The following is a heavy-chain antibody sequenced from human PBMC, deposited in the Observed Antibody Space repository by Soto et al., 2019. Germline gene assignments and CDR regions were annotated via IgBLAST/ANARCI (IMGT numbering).Heavy chain of an antibody. Sequence: QVQLRQSGPGLVKPSQTLSLTCAISGDSVSRNGVAWNWIRQSPSRGLEWLGRTYYRSKWFSDYAVSVKSRITINPDTSKSQVSLQLNSVTPEDTAVYSCVRGQHSAFDSWGQGTLVTVSS. D-gene: IGHD3-3*02. J-gene: IGHJ4*02. V-gene: IGHV6-1*01. CDR1: GDSVSRNGVA. CDR3: VRGQHSAFDS. CDR2: TYYRSKWFS.